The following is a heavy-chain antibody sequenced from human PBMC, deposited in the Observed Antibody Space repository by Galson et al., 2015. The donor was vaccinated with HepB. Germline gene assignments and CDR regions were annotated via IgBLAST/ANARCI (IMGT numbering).Heavy chain of an antibody. CDR2: IYPGDSDT. V-gene: IGHV5-51*03. CDR1: GYSFTSYW. J-gene: IGHJ4*02. CDR3: ASTGEYSSGWSPYFDY. Sequence: QSGAEVKKPGESLKISCKGSGYSFTSYWIGWVRQMPGKGLEWMGIIYPGDSDTRYSPSFQGQVTISADKSISTAYLQWSSLKASDTAMYYCASTGEYSSGWSPYFDYWGQGTLVTVSS. D-gene: IGHD6-19*01.